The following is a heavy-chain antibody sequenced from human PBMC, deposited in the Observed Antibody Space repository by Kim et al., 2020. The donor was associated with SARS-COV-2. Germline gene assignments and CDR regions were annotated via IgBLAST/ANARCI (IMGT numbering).Heavy chain of an antibody. CDR3: ARGSLSLGLLSSDSIPRNSWSDAFDI. J-gene: IGHJ3*02. V-gene: IGHV3-30*04. Sequence: GGSLRLSSAASGFTFSAYTMHWVRQAPGKGLEWVAVISYDGSNKYYADSVKGRFTISRDNSKNTLYLQMNSLRVEDTAVYYCARGSLSLGLLSSDSIPRNSWSDAFDIWGQGTVVAVSS. CDR1: GFTFSAYT. CDR2: ISYDGSNK. D-gene: IGHD6-13*01.